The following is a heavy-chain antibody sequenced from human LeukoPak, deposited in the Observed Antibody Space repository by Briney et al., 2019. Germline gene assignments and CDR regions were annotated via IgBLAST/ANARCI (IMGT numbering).Heavy chain of an antibody. D-gene: IGHD3-22*01. J-gene: IGHJ4*02. CDR2: IYYSGNT. CDR3: ARLRDYYESSGYSFYFDY. CDR1: GGSISSYY. Sequence: SETLSLTCTVSGGSISSYYWSWIRQPPGTGLEWIGYIYYSGNTNYNPSLKSRVTISVDTSKNQFSLKLRSVTAADTAVYYCARLRDYYESSGYSFYFDYWGQGTLVTVSS. V-gene: IGHV4-59*08.